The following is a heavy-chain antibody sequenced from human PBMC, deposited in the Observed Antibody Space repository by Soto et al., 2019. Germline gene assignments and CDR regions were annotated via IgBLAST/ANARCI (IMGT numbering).Heavy chain of an antibody. CDR2: ISGSGGST. D-gene: IGHD1-26*01. J-gene: IGHJ3*02. CDR3: AKTWELLNDAFDI. CDR1: GFTFSSYA. Sequence: PGGSLRLSCAASGFTFSSYAMSWVRQAPGKGLEWVSAISGSGGSTYYADSVKGRFTISRDNSKNTLYLQMNSLRAEDAAVYYCAKTWELLNDAFDIWGQGTMVTVSS. V-gene: IGHV3-23*01.